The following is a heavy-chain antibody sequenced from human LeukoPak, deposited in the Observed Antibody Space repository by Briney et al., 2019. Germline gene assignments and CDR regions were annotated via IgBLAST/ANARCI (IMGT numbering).Heavy chain of an antibody. CDR1: GFTFSSYW. D-gene: IGHD6-19*01. CDR2: ISYDGSNK. V-gene: IGHV3-30*18. J-gene: IGHJ4*02. CDR3: ANSFGAVAGSPPFDY. Sequence: GGSLRLSCAASGFTFSSYWMSWVRQAPGKGLEWVAVISYDGSNKYYADSVKGRFTISRDNSKNTLYLQMNSLRAEDTAVYYCANSFGAVAGSPPFDYWGQGTLVTVSS.